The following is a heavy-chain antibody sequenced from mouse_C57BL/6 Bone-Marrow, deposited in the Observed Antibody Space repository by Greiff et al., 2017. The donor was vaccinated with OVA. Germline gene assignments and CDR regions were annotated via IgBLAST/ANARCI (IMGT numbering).Heavy chain of an antibody. CDR1: GYTFTSYW. D-gene: IGHD1-1*01. CDR2: IHPNSGST. Sequence: QVQLQQSGAELVKPGASVKLSCKASGYTFTSYWMHWVKQRPGQGLEWIGMIHPNSGSTNYNEKFKSKATLTVDKSSSTAYMQLSSLTSEDSAVYYCAREHYYGSWFDYWGQGTTLTVSS. CDR3: AREHYYGSWFDY. V-gene: IGHV1-64*01. J-gene: IGHJ2*01.